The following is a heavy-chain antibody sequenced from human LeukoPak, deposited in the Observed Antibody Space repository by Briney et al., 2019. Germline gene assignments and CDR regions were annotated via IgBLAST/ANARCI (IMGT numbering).Heavy chain of an antibody. D-gene: IGHD5-18*01. Sequence: GASVKVSCKASGYTFSSYGISWVRQAPGQGLEWMGWISAYDGNTDYAQNLQGRVTMITDTSRSTAYMELRSLRSDDTAVYYCARAVRGYSYAYLPYWGQGTLVTVSS. CDR3: ARAVRGYSYAYLPY. J-gene: IGHJ4*02. V-gene: IGHV1-18*01. CDR2: ISAYDGNT. CDR1: GYTFSSYG.